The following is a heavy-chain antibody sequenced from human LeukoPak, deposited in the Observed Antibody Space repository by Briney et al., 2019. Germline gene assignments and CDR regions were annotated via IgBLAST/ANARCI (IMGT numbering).Heavy chain of an antibody. Sequence: SETLSLTCAVSGASISSSNWWSGVRQPPGKGLEWIGEIYHSGSTNYNPSLKSRVTISVDKSKNQFSLKLSSVTAADTAVYYCATVLPRGEPLDYWGQGTLLTVSS. CDR2: IYHSGST. D-gene: IGHD1-14*01. CDR3: ATVLPRGEPLDY. V-gene: IGHV4-4*02. CDR1: GASISSSNW. J-gene: IGHJ4*02.